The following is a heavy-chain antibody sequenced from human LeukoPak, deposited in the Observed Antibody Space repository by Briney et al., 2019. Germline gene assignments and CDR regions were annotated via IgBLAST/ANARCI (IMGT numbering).Heavy chain of an antibody. CDR3: AKEAWNYDSSGYSLVWGILPLGPNFDY. J-gene: IGHJ4*02. V-gene: IGHV3-23*01. CDR1: GFTFSSLP. Sequence: TGRSRTLSWPAAGFTFSSLPMGWVAPAPGKGWVWVSAIMGGGGSNNQTDSVKGRFTISRDNSKNTLYLQMNSLRAEDTAVYYCAKEAWNYDSSGYSLVWGILPLGPNFDYWGQGTLVTVSS. CDR2: IMGGGGSN. D-gene: IGHD3-22*01.